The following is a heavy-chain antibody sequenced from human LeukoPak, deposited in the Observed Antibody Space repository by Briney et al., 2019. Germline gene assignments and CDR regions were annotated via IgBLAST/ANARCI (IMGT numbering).Heavy chain of an antibody. J-gene: IGHJ4*02. V-gene: IGHV4-39*02. Sequence: AEALSLTCTVSSGSISGSDYYWCWLRQPPGKGREGLGSINYSGNTYYDSSLKSRVTISVDTSKNHFSLRLSSVTAADTAVYSCARLVLSYGNAFDHWGQGTLVTVSS. D-gene: IGHD1-14*01. CDR1: SGSISGSDYY. CDR2: INYSGNT. CDR3: ARLVLSYGNAFDH.